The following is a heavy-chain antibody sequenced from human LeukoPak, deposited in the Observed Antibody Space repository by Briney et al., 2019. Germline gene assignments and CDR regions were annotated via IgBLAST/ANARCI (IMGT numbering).Heavy chain of an antibody. CDR1: GGSFSGYY. CDR3: ARVDYYDSSGYYFDY. Sequence: PSETLSLTCVVYGGSFSGYYWSWIRQPPGKGLEWIGYIYYSGSTNYNPSLKSRVTISVDTSKNQFSLKLSSVTAADTAVYYCARVDYYDSSGYYFDYWGQGTLVTVSS. J-gene: IGHJ4*02. CDR2: IYYSGST. D-gene: IGHD3-22*01. V-gene: IGHV4-59*01.